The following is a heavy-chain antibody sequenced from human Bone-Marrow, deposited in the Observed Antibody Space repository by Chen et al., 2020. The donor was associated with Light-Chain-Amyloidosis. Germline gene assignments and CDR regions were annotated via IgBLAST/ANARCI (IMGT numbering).Heavy chain of an antibody. V-gene: IGHV5-51*01. Sequence: EVPLEQSGPEVKKPGESLKISRKGSGYTLPNYWIVWVRQMPGKGLEWMGVIYPDDSDARYSPSFEGQVTISADKSITTAYLQWRSLKASDTAMYYCARRRDGYNFDYWGQGTLVTVSS. CDR3: ARRRDGYNFDY. D-gene: IGHD5-12*01. CDR1: GYTLPNYW. J-gene: IGHJ4*02. CDR2: IYPDDSDA.